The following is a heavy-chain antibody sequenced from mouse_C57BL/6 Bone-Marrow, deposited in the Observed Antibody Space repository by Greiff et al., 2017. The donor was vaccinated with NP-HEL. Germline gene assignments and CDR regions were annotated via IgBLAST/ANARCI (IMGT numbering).Heavy chain of an antibody. D-gene: IGHD1-1*01. CDR2: INPYNGGT. V-gene: IGHV1-19*01. Sequence: SGPVLVKPGASVKMSCKASGYTFTDYYMNWVKQSHGKSLEWIGVINPYNGGTSYNQKFKGKATLTVDKSSSTAYMELNSLTSEDSAVYYCESGYCGSSYGWFAYWGQGTLVTVSA. CDR3: ESGYCGSSYGWFAY. J-gene: IGHJ3*01. CDR1: GYTFTDYY.